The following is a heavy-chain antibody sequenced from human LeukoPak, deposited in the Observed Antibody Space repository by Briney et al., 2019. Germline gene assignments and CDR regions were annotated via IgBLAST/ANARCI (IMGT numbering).Heavy chain of an antibody. V-gene: IGHV4-59*01. Sequence: SETLSLTCTVSGGSTSSYYWSWIRQPPGKGLEWIGYIYYSGSTNYNPSLKSRVTISVDTSKNQFSLKLSSVTAADTAVYYCARDSYSLAYYYDSSGYRDAFDIWGQGTMVTVSS. J-gene: IGHJ3*02. CDR3: ARDSYSLAYYYDSSGYRDAFDI. CDR2: IYYSGST. D-gene: IGHD3-22*01. CDR1: GGSTSSYY.